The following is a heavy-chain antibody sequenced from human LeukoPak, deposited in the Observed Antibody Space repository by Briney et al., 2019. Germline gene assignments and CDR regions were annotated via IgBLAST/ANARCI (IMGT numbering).Heavy chain of an antibody. D-gene: IGHD5-18*01. CDR1: GFTFSDYT. V-gene: IGHV3-48*04. Sequence: GGSLRLSCAVSGFTFSDYTMTWVRQAPGKGLEWVSYISTSSSTIYYADSVKGRFTISRDNAKNALYLQMNSLRAEDTAVYYCARVPSGYTLGYGYYYYYMDVWGKGTTVTVSS. CDR3: ARVPSGYTLGYGYYYYYMDV. CDR2: ISTSSSTI. J-gene: IGHJ6*03.